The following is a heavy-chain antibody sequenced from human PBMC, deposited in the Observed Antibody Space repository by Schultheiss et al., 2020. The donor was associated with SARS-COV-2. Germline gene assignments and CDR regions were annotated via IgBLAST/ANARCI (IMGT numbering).Heavy chain of an antibody. Sequence: GGSLRLSCAASGFTFSSYEMNWVRQAPGKGLEWVLAISGSGGSTYYADSVKGRFTISRDNSKNTLYLQMNSLRAEDTAVYYCARHCHYGGPTVDWFDPWGQGTLVTVSS. V-gene: IGHV3-23*01. J-gene: IGHJ5*02. CDR1: GFTFSSYE. CDR2: ISGSGGST. D-gene: IGHD4-23*01. CDR3: ARHCHYGGPTVDWFDP.